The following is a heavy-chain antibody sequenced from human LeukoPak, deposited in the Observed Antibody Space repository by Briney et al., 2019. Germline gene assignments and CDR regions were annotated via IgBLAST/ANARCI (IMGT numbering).Heavy chain of an antibody. CDR1: GGSIRNYY. J-gene: IGHJ2*01. D-gene: IGHD2-21*02. CDR2: DYTSGST. V-gene: IGHV4-4*07. CDR3: ARHYCGGDCYSRWIFDL. Sequence: SETLSLTCTFSGGSIRNYYWRWIRHPAARELVWLGRDYTSGSTNYDTTLKSPVPMSVDTSKNQLSMKLSSLNATAAAAYYCARHYCGGDCYSRWIFDLWGRGTLVTVSS.